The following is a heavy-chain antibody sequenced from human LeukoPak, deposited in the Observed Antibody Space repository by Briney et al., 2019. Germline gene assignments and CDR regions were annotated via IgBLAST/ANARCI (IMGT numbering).Heavy chain of an antibody. Sequence: PSETLSLTCTVSGGSISSYYWSWIRQPPGKGLEWIAYVHNNGETKHNPSHKSRDTISVDTPNNQIFLRLSPVTAADTAMYYCARQPAATAAFDIWGLGTMVTVSS. CDR2: VHNNGET. J-gene: IGHJ3*02. V-gene: IGHV4-59*08. CDR3: ARQPAATAAFDI. CDR1: GGSISSYY. D-gene: IGHD5-18*01.